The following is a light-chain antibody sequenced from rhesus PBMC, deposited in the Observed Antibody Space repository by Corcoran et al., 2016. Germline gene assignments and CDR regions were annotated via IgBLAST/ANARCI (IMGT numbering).Light chain of an antibody. CDR1: QDITSW. V-gene: IGKV1-22*01. Sequence: DIQMTQSPSSLSASLGDTVTITCRASQDITSWLAWYQQKPGTTPNLLIYKASNFQSGVPSRFSGSGSGTDFTLTISSLQSEDFATYYCQQYTSRPLTFGQGTKVEIK. CDR3: QQYTSRPLT. CDR2: KAS. J-gene: IGKJ1*01.